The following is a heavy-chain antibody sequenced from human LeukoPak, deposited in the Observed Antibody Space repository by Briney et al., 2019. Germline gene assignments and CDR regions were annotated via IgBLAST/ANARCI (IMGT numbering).Heavy chain of an antibody. CDR3: ARTELDLSDFDI. Sequence: PSETLSLTCTVSGGSISSSSYYWGWIRQPPGKGLEWIGSIYYSGSTYYNPSLKSRVTISVDTSKNQFFLKLSSVTAADTAVYYCARTELDLSDFDIWGQGTMVTVSS. CDR1: GGSISSSSYY. CDR2: IYYSGST. D-gene: IGHD1-7*01. J-gene: IGHJ3*02. V-gene: IGHV4-39*01.